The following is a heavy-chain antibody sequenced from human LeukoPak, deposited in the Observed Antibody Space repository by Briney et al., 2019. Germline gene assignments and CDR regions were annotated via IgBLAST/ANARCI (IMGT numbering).Heavy chain of an antibody. CDR1: GFTFSSYA. D-gene: IGHD3-10*01. J-gene: IGHJ4*02. CDR2: ISGSGGST. V-gene: IGHV3-23*01. CDR3: AKDLWFGEFNEFDY. Sequence: GGSLRLSCAASGFTFSSYAMSWVRQAPGKGLEWVSAISGSGGSTYYADSVKGRFTISKDNSKNTLYLQMNSLRAEDTAVYYCAKDLWFGEFNEFDYWGQGTLVTVSS.